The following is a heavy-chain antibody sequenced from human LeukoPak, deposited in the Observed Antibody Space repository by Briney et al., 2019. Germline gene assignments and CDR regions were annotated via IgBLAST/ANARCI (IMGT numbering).Heavy chain of an antibody. CDR2: IYSSGRT. V-gene: IGHV4-39*07. D-gene: IGHD3-10*01. CDR1: GGSISSGDYY. CDR3: ARGSVFLWFGELSATMDV. J-gene: IGHJ6*02. Sequence: SETLSLTCTVSGGSISSGDYYWSWIRQPPGKGLEWIGSIYSSGRTYYNPSLKSRVTISVDTSKNQFSLKLSSVTAADTAVYFCARGSVFLWFGELSATMDVWGQGTTVTVSS.